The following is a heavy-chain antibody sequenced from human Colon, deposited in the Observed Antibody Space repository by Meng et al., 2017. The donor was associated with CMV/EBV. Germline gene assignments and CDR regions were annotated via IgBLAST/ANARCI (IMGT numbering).Heavy chain of an antibody. D-gene: IGHD3-3*01. CDR1: GLAFSRCD. J-gene: IGHJ6*02. CDR3: ARAPLTVFGAAAQYYYHGMDV. V-gene: IGHV3-30*02. Sequence: GESLKISCAASGLAFSRCDFLCLCQAPGKGLEWVASLQTHGSRRGYVDSVKGRFTISRDNAKNSLYLQMNSLRAEDTAVYYCARAPLTVFGAAAQYYYHGMDVWGQGTTVTVSS. CDR2: LQTHGSRR.